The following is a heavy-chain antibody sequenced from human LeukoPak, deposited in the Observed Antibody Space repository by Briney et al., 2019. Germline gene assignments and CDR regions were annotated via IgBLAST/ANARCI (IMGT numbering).Heavy chain of an antibody. D-gene: IGHD2-15*01. J-gene: IGHJ3*01. Sequence: GGSLRLSCAASEFTFSGHQMSWVRQAPGKGPEWVAKIIQDGSEEYYLDSEKGRFIISRDNGKNSLYLEMNSLRVEDTAVYYCARDWRQDNAFDLWGRGTMVTVSS. CDR3: ARDWRQDNAFDL. CDR2: IIQDGSEE. V-gene: IGHV3-7*01. CDR1: EFTFSGHQ.